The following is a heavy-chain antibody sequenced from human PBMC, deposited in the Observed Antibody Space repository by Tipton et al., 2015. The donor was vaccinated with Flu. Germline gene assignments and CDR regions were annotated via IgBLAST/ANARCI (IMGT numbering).Heavy chain of an antibody. Sequence: TLSLTCTVSGGSISSYYWSWIRQPPGKGLEWIGYIYYSGSTNYNPSLKSRVTISVDTSKNRFSLKLSSVTAADTAVYYCARAVGGWPHTSAAFDIWGQGTMVTVSS. CDR1: GGSISSYY. J-gene: IGHJ3*02. V-gene: IGHV4-59*01. D-gene: IGHD5-24*01. CDR3: ARAVGGWPHTSAAFDI. CDR2: IYYSGST.